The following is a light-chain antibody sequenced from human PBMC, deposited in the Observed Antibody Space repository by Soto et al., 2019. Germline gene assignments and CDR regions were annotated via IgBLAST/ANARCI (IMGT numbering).Light chain of an antibody. V-gene: IGKV3-20*01. Sequence: EIVLTQSPGTLSLSPGERATLSCRASQSVSSSYLAWYQQKPGQAPRLLIYGASSRATGIPDRFSGSGSGTDFTLTISRLEPEDFAVYYCQQYGISTLTFGGGTKVDI. CDR2: GAS. J-gene: IGKJ4*01. CDR3: QQYGISTLT. CDR1: QSVSSSY.